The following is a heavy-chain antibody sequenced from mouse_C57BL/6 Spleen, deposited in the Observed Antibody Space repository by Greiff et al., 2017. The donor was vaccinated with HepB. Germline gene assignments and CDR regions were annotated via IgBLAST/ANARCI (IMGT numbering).Heavy chain of an antibody. CDR1: GFTFSDYG. V-gene: IGHV5-17*01. CDR2: ISSGSSTI. D-gene: IGHD2-4*01. J-gene: IGHJ3*01. CDR3: ARYDYDGAY. Sequence: DVQLVESGGGLVKPGGSLKLSCAASGFTFSDYGMHWVRQAPEKGLEWVAYISSGSSTIYYADTVKGRFTISRDNAKNTLFLQMTSLRSEDTAMYYCARYDYDGAYWGQGTLVTVSA.